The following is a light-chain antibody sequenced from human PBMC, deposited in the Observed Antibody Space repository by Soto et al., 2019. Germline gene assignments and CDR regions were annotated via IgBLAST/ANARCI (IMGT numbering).Light chain of an antibody. CDR3: QQYGSSPT. J-gene: IGKJ2*01. V-gene: IGKV3-20*01. CDR1: QSVGSY. CDR2: DTS. Sequence: EIVLTQSPSTLSLSPGETATLSCRASQSVGSYLVWYQQKPGRAPRLLIYDTSLRATAIPARFSGSGSGTDFTLTISRLEPEDFAVYYCQQYGSSPTFGQGTKLEIK.